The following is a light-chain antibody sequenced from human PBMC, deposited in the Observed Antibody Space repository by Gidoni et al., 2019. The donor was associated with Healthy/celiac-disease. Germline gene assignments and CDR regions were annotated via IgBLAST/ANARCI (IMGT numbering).Light chain of an antibody. V-gene: IGLV3-19*01. CDR1: SLRSYY. CDR3: NSRDSSGNHVG. CDR2: AKN. J-gene: IGLJ2*01. Sequence: SSALTQDPAVSVALGQTVRITCQGDSLRSYYASWYQQKPGQDPVLVIYAKNNRPSGIPDRFPGPSSGNTASLTITGAQAEDEADYYGNSRDSSGNHVGFGGGTKLTVL.